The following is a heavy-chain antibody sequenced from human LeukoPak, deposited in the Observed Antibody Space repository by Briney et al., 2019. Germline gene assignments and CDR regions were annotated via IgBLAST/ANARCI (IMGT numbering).Heavy chain of an antibody. J-gene: IGHJ4*02. CDR3: SRDLRGRDDY. D-gene: IGHD5-24*01. V-gene: IGHV3-74*01. Sequence: GGSLRLSCVASGFSFSTQRMHWVRQAPGKGLVWVSYINIDERITGYADSVKGRFTISRDNAKNTLYLQMNSLRAEDTAVYYCSRDLRGRDDYWGQGILVIVSS. CDR2: INIDERIT. CDR1: GFSFSTQR.